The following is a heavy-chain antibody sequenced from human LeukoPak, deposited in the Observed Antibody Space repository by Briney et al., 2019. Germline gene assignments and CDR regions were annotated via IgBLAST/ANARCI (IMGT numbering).Heavy chain of an antibody. V-gene: IGHV1-2*02. CDR2: FKPNNGGT. Sequence: ASVTVSCKPSGYTFTVYYMHWVRQAPGQGLEWMGCFKPNNGGTNYAQKFQGRVPITRDTSISTAYMELSRLRSDDTAVYYCARARGDIVVVPAAIWFDPWGQGTLVTVSS. D-gene: IGHD2-2*01. J-gene: IGHJ5*02. CDR3: ARARGDIVVVPAAIWFDP. CDR1: GYTFTVYY.